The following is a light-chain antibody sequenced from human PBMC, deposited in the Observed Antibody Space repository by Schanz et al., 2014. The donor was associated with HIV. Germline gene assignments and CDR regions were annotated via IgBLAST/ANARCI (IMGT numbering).Light chain of an antibody. J-gene: IGKJ3*01. CDR1: QSISNN. Sequence: EIVMTQSPATLYVSPGEGATLSCRASQSISNNLAWYQHKPGQAPRLLIYGAFTRATGIPVRFSGRGSGTEFTLTISNLQSEDFAVYYCQHYGSSFGPGTKVDIK. V-gene: IGKV3-15*01. CDR2: GAF. CDR3: QHYGSS.